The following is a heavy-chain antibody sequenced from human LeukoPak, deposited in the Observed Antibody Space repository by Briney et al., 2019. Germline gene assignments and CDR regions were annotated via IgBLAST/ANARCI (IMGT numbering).Heavy chain of an antibody. D-gene: IGHD3-3*01. CDR2: INPNSGGT. CDR3: ARDLRYYDFWSGTP. Sequence: ASVKVSCKASGYTFTGYHMHWVRQAPGQGLEWMGWINPNSGGTNYAQKFQGRVTMTRDTSISTAYMELTRLRSDDTAVYYCARDLRYYDFWSGTPWGQGTLVTVSS. V-gene: IGHV1-2*02. CDR1: GYTFTGYH. J-gene: IGHJ5*02.